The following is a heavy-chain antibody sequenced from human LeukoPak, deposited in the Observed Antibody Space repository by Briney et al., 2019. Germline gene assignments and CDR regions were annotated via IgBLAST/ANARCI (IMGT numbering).Heavy chain of an antibody. V-gene: IGHV4-38-2*01. CDR2: TYHSGST. Sequence: PSETLSLTCAVSGYSISSGYYWGWIRQPPGKGLERIGTTYHSGSTYYNPSLKSRVTISVDTSKNQFSLRLSSVTAADTAVYYCARLSPALGYCNGGSCYPLAFDIWGQGTVVTVSS. D-gene: IGHD2-15*01. CDR3: ARLSPALGYCNGGSCYPLAFDI. CDR1: GYSISSGYY. J-gene: IGHJ3*02.